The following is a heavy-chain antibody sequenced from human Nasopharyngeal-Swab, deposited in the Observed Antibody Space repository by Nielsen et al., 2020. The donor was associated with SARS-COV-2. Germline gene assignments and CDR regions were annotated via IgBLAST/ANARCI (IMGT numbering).Heavy chain of an antibody. J-gene: IGHJ6*03. CDR2: IRSKTYGETA. D-gene: IGHD3-22*01. V-gene: IGHV3-49*04. CDR1: GFTFSSYS. CDR3: TSQTYYYDSSETLYYYYMDV. Sequence: GGSLKISCAASGFTFSSYSMNWVRQAPGKGLEWVGFIRSKTYGETADYAASVKGRFTISRDDSKSIAYLQMNSLRTEDTAVYYCTSQTYYYDSSETLYYYYMDVWGKGTTVTVSS.